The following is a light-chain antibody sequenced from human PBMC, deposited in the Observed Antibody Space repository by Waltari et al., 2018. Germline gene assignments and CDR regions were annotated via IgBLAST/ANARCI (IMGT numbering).Light chain of an antibody. CDR3: QQCYHLPS. CDR1: QNILSSSDNKNY. Sequence: DIVMTQSPDPVAVSLGERATIHCRSSQNILSSSDNKNYLVWYQQKPGQPPKLLISWGSTREAGVPDRVSGSGSGTDITLTISSLQAEDVAVYYCQQCYHLPSFGGGTRVEIK. J-gene: IGKJ4*01. CDR2: WGS. V-gene: IGKV4-1*01.